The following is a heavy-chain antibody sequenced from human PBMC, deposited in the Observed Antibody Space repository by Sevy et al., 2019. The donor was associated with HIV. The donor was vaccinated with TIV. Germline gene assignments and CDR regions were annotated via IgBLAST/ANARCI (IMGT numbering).Heavy chain of an antibody. Sequence: GGSLRFSCAASGFTFSSYGMHWVRQAPGKGLEWVAIIWYDGSNKKYADSVKGRFSISRDNSKNTLYLQMNSLRAEDTAVYYCAREGIAVAGIGYYFDYRGQGTLVTVSS. CDR2: IWYDGSNK. V-gene: IGHV3-33*01. J-gene: IGHJ4*02. D-gene: IGHD6-19*01. CDR3: AREGIAVAGIGYYFDY. CDR1: GFTFSSYG.